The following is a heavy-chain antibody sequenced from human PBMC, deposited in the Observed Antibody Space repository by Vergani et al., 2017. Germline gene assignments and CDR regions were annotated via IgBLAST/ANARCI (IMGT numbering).Heavy chain of an antibody. CDR3: ARDLPSSSGYWYFDL. CDR1: GFTFSSYG. V-gene: IGHV1-18*04. J-gene: IGHJ2*01. CDR2: ISAYNGNT. D-gene: IGHD3-22*01. Sequence: VQLVESGGGLVQPGGSLRLSCAASGFTFSSYGISWVRQAPGQGLEWMGWISAYNGNTNYAQKLQGRVTMTTDTSTSTAYMELRSLRSDDTAVYYCARDLPSSSGYWYFDLWGRGTLVTVSS.